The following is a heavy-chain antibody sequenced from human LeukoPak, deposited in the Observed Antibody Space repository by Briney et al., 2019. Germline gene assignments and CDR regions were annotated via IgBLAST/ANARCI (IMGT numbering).Heavy chain of an antibody. J-gene: IGHJ4*02. CDR1: GFTVSSNY. CDR3: AREVLSGSYYFDY. Sequence: GGSLRLSCAASGFTVSSNYMSWVRQAPGKGLEWVPVIYSGGTTYYADSVKGRFTISRDNSKNTLYLQMNSLRAEDTAVYYCAREVLSGSYYFDYWSQGTLVTVSS. V-gene: IGHV3-53*01. D-gene: IGHD1-26*01. CDR2: IYSGGTT.